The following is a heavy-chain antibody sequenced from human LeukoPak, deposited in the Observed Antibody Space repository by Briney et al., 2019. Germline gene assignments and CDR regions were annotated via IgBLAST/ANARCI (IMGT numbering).Heavy chain of an antibody. J-gene: IGHJ5*02. CDR3: ARGFEDLSDYGDYEFRSRFDP. V-gene: IGHV4-4*07. D-gene: IGHD4-17*01. Sequence: SETLSLTCTVSGGSISSYYWSWIRQPAGKGLEWIGRIYTSGSTNYNPSLKSRVTMSVGTSKNQFSLKLSSVTAADTAVYYCARGFEDLSDYGDYEFRSRFDPWGQGTLVTVSS. CDR1: GGSISSYY. CDR2: IYTSGST.